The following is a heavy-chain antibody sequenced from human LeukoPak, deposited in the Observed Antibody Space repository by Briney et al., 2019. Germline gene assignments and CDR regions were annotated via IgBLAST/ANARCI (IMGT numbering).Heavy chain of an antibody. V-gene: IGHV4-59*12. CDR1: GGSISSYY. D-gene: IGHD2-2*01. CDR3: ARGWGMGVVVPAAMPPAYYYYGMDV. Sequence: SETLSLTCTVSGGSISSYYWSWIRQPPGKGLEWIGYIYYSGSTNYNPSLKSRVTISVDTSKNQFSLKLSSVTAADTAVYYCARGWGMGVVVPAAMPPAYYYYGMDVWGQGTTVTVSS. CDR2: IYYSGST. J-gene: IGHJ6*02.